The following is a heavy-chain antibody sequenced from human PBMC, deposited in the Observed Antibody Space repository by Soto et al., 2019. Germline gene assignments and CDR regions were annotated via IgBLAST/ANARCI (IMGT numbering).Heavy chain of an antibody. D-gene: IGHD6-6*01. V-gene: IGHV4-38-2*02. CDR1: GYSISSGSY. J-gene: IGHJ6*02. Sequence: PSETLSLTCTVSGYSISSGSYWAWIRQPPGKGPEWIASIYHGGTTFYNPSLKSRITISVDTSNNQFSLKLTSVTAADTAVYFCARGSSSYYDYGMDVWGQGTTVTVS. CDR2: IYHGGTT. CDR3: ARGSSSYYDYGMDV.